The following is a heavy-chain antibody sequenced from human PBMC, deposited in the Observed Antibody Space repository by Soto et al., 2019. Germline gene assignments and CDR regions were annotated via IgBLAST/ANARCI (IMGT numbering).Heavy chain of an antibody. CDR3: AKVLSTGRYYGMDV. V-gene: IGHV3-23*01. Sequence: EVQLLESGGGLVRPGGSLRLSCAVSGFTFNSYAMSWVRQAPGKGLEWVSVISGSGGSTYYADSVKGRFTISRDNSKNTLYLQMNSLRAEDTAVYSCAKVLSTGRYYGMDVWGQGTTITVSS. J-gene: IGHJ6*02. CDR1: GFTFNSYA. D-gene: IGHD4-17*01. CDR2: ISGSGGST.